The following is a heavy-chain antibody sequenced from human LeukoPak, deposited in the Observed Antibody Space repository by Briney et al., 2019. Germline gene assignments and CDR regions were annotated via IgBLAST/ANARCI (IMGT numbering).Heavy chain of an antibody. Sequence: SETLSLTCTVSGGSISSHNWNWIRQPPGKGLEWIGDIYNSGSPNYNPSLKSRVTISVDTSKNQFSLTLSSVTAADTAVYYCARVDSSGYYTFFDYWGQGTLVTVSS. CDR2: IYNSGSP. J-gene: IGHJ4*02. D-gene: IGHD3-22*01. V-gene: IGHV4-59*11. CDR3: ARVDSSGYYTFFDY. CDR1: GGSISSHN.